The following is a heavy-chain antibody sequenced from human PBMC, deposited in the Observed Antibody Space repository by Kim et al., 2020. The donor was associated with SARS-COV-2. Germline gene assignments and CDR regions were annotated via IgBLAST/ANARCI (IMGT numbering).Heavy chain of an antibody. Sequence: GGSLRLSCAASGFTFSSYWMSWVRQAPGKGLEWVANIKQDGSEKYYVDSVKGRFTISRDNAKNSLYLQMNSLRAEDTAVYYCARDSVSITMIVATRERAFDIWGQGTMVTVSS. J-gene: IGHJ3*02. CDR2: IKQDGSEK. CDR1: GFTFSSYW. CDR3: ARDSVSITMIVATRERAFDI. D-gene: IGHD3-22*01. V-gene: IGHV3-7*01.